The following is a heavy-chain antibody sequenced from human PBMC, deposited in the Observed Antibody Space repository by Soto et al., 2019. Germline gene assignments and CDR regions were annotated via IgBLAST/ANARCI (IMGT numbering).Heavy chain of an antibody. Sequence: GGSLRLSCAASGFSFSLYGMQWVRQAPGKGLEWVAVISYDGSNKYYADSVKGRFTISRDNSKNTLYLQMNSLRAEDTAVYYCARAYLGRLPRRADYYYAMDVWGRGTTVTVSS. D-gene: IGHD1-26*01. CDR1: GFSFSLYG. CDR2: ISYDGSNK. CDR3: ARAYLGRLPRRADYYYAMDV. J-gene: IGHJ6*02. V-gene: IGHV3-30*03.